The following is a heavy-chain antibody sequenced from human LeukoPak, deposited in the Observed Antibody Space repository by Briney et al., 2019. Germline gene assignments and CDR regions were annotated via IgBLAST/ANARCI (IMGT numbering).Heavy chain of an antibody. CDR1: GFTFSSYS. Sequence: GGSLRLSCAASGFTFSSYSMNWVRQAPGKGLEWVSSTSSSSSYIYYADSVKGRFTISRDNAKNSLYLQMNSLRAEDTAVYYCAREQGYCSSTSCHPLDCWGQGTLVTVSS. V-gene: IGHV3-21*01. CDR3: AREQGYCSSTSCHPLDC. J-gene: IGHJ4*02. CDR2: TSSSSSYI. D-gene: IGHD2-2*01.